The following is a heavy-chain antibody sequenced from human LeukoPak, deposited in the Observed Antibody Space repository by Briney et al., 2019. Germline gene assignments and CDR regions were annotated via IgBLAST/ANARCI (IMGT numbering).Heavy chain of an antibody. CDR3: ARGGGYGQDFDY. J-gene: IGHJ4*02. Sequence: GGSLRLSCASSGISVSCNYMSGVRQAPWKGLEWVSVLYSGGSIYYADSVKGRFTISRDNSKNTLYLQMNSLRAEDTAVYYCARGGGYGQDFDYWGQGTLVTVSS. CDR2: LYSGGSI. V-gene: IGHV3-53*01. CDR1: GISVSCNY. D-gene: IGHD5-12*01.